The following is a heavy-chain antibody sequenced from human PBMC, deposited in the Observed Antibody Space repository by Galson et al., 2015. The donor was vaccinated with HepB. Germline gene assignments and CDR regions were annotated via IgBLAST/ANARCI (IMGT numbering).Heavy chain of an antibody. Sequence: SVKVSCKASGYTFTSYYMHWVRQAPGQGLEWMGIINPSGGSTSYAQKLQGRVTMTRDTSMSTVYMELSSLRSEDTAVYYCARVGATTGDFDYWGQGTLVTVSS. CDR1: GYTFTSYY. D-gene: IGHD1-26*01. V-gene: IGHV1-46*04. CDR2: INPSGGST. J-gene: IGHJ4*02. CDR3: ARVGATTGDFDY.